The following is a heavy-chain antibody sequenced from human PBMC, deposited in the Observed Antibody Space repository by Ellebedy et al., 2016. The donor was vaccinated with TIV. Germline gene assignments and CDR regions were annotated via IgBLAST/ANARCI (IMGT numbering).Heavy chain of an antibody. J-gene: IGHJ4*02. CDR3: ARGTTVVTPPDY. CDR2: IYYSGST. CDR1: GGSISSGGYY. Sequence: MPSETLSLTCTVSGGSISSGGYYWSWIRQHPGKGLEWIGYIYYSGSTYYNPSLKSRVTISVDTSKNQFSLKLSSVTAADTAVYYYARGTTVVTPPDYWGQGTLVTVSS. D-gene: IGHD4-23*01. V-gene: IGHV4-31*03.